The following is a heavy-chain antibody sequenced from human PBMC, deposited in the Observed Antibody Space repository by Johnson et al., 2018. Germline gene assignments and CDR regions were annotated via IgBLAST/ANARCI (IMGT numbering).Heavy chain of an antibody. J-gene: IGHJ6*02. V-gene: IGHV3-21*01. CDR1: GFTFSSYS. D-gene: IGHD3-9*01. Sequence: VQLVQSGGGLVKPGGSLRLSCAASGFTFSSYSMNWVRQAPGKGLEWVSSFSSSSRYIYYADSVKGRFTISRDNSKNTLYLQMNSLGAEDTAVYYWARKYYDILTGYYYGMDVWGQGTTVTVSS. CDR3: ARKYYDILTGYYYGMDV. CDR2: FSSSSRYI.